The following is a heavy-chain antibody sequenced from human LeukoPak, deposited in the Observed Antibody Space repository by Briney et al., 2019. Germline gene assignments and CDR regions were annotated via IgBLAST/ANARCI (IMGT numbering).Heavy chain of an antibody. CDR2: MYPRSDET. D-gene: IGHD3-10*01. CDR1: GSMFTHSE. V-gene: IGHV1-8*03. J-gene: IGHJ5*02. Sequence: GALLKLCSKASGSMFTHSEINCVRRATGPGLECRGWMYPRSDETGYSQKFRGRVFITRDTSINTAYMELSSLGSDDPAVYYCARDGRGSRSAWFDPWGQGTVVSVSS. CDR3: ARDGRGSRSAWFDP.